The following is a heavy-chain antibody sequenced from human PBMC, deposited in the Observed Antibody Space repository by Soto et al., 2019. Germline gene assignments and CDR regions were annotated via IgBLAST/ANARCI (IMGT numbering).Heavy chain of an antibody. J-gene: IGHJ5*02. CDR2: INHSGST. CDR3: ARGPPVAAAVQALFDR. CDR1: GGSFSGYY. V-gene: IGHV4-34*01. Sequence: SETLSLTCAVYGGSFSGYYWSWIRQPPGKGLEWIGEINHSGSTNYNPSLKSRVTISVDTSKNQFSLKLSSVTAADTAVYYCARGPPVAAAVQALFDRWGQGTLVTVSS. D-gene: IGHD6-25*01.